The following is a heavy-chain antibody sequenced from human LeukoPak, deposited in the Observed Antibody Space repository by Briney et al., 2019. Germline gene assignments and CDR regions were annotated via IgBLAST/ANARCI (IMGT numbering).Heavy chain of an antibody. CDR2: ICTDGSNK. CDR3: ARVTVVAAASYNWFVP. J-gene: IGHJ5*02. Sequence: PGGSLRLSCAASGFTFSNYGMHWVRQAPGKGLEWVAAICTDGSNKYYADSVRGRFTISRDNSKNTLYLQMNSLRAEETAVYYCARVTVVAAASYNWFVPWGQGTLVTVSS. V-gene: IGHV3-33*01. CDR1: GFTFSNYG. D-gene: IGHD2-15*01.